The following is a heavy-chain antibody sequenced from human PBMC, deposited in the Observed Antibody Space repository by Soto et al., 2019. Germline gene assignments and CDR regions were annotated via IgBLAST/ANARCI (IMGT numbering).Heavy chain of an antibody. CDR3: ARAAQNYIWGSYRKQRGDYFDY. V-gene: IGHV1-3*01. D-gene: IGHD3-16*02. CDR1: GYTFTSYA. CDR2: INAGNGNT. J-gene: IGHJ4*02. Sequence: ASVKVSCKASGYTFTSYAMHWVRQAPGQRLEWMGWINAGNGNTKYSQKFQGRATITRDTSASTAYMELSSLRSEDTAVYYCARAAQNYIWGSYRKQRGDYFDYWGQGTLVTVSS.